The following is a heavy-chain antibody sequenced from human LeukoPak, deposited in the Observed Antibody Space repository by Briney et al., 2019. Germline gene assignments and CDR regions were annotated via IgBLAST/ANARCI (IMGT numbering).Heavy chain of an antibody. J-gene: IGHJ4*02. V-gene: IGHV1-2*06. CDR3: ARRTGSGWFYY. CDR1: GYTFTGYH. Sequence: ASVKVSCKASGYTFTGYHMHWVRQAPGQGLEWMGRINPNSGGTNYAQKFRGRVTMTRDTSTSTAYMALSRLRSDDTAVYYCARRTGSGWFYYWGQGTLVTVSS. CDR2: INPNSGGT. D-gene: IGHD6-19*01.